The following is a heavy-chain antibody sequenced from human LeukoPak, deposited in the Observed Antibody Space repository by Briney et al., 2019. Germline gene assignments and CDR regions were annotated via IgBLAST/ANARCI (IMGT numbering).Heavy chain of an antibody. CDR2: INPNSGGT. CDR1: GYTFTGYY. D-gene: IGHD3-22*01. V-gene: IGHV1-2*02. Sequence: GASVKVSCKASGYTFTGYYMHWVRQAPGQGLEWMGWINPNSGGTNYAQKFQGRVTMTRDTSISTAYMELSRLRSDDTAVYYCARGRYYDSSGYQGDYYYMDVWGKGTTVTISS. J-gene: IGHJ6*03. CDR3: ARGRYYDSSGYQGDYYYMDV.